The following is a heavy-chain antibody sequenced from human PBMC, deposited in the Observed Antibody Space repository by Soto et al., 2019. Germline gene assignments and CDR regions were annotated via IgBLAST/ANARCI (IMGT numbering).Heavy chain of an antibody. V-gene: IGHV4-59*01. D-gene: IGHD6-13*01. CDR3: ARAIAAAAPYYYYYGMDV. CDR2: IYYSGST. Sequence: ETLSLTCTVSGGSISSYYWSWIRQPPGKGLEWIGYIYYSGSTNYNPSLKSRVTISVDTSKNQFSLKLSSVTAADTAVYYCARAIAAAAPYYYYYGMDVWGHGTTVTVSS. J-gene: IGHJ6*02. CDR1: GGSISSYY.